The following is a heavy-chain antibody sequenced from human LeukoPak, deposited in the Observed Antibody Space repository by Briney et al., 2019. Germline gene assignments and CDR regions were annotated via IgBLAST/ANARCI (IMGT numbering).Heavy chain of an antibody. J-gene: IGHJ4*02. CDR2: INPSGGST. Sequence: ASVKVSCKASGYTFSSYYMHWVRQAPGQGLEWMGIINPSGGSTTYAQKFQGRVTMTRDTSTSTVYVELSSLRSEDTAVYFCARSTRVIPEDYWGQGTLVTVSS. CDR1: GYTFSSYY. D-gene: IGHD2-21*01. CDR3: ARSTRVIPEDY. V-gene: IGHV1-46*01.